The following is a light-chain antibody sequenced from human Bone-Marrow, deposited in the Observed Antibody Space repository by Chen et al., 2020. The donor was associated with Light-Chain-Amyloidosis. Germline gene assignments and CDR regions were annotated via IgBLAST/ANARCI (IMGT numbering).Light chain of an antibody. V-gene: IGLV2-14*01. CDR2: AFS. Sequence: QSALTQPASVSGSPGQSFTISCTVTSGDVGTYNYVSWYQQHPGKAPKVMIYAFSNRPSGVSNRFSGSKSGNTASLTISGLQAEDEADYYCSSFTSSSSYVFGPGTKVTVL. CDR1: SGDVGTYNY. CDR3: SSFTSSSSYV. J-gene: IGLJ1*01.